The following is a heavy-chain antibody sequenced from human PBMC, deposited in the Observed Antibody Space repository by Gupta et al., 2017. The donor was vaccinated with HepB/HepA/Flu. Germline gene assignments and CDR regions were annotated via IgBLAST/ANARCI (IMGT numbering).Heavy chain of an antibody. V-gene: IGHV1-3*01. J-gene: IGHJ4*02. CDR3: ARGFQYYYDSSGYEY. D-gene: IGHD3-22*01. CDR2: INAGNGNT. Sequence: VRQAPGQRLEWMGWINAGNGNTKYSQKFQGRVTITRDTSASTAYMELSSLRSEDTAVYYCARGFQYYYDSSGYEYWGQGTLVTVSS.